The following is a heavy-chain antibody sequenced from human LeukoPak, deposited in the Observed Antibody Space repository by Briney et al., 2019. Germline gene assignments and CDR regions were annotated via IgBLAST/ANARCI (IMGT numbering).Heavy chain of an antibody. Sequence: GGSLRLSCAASGFTVSSNYMSWVRQAPGKGLEWVSVIYSGDNTYYADSVKGRFTVSRDNSRNTLYLQMNSLRAEDTAVYYCAGALYYYYGMDVWGQGTTVTVSS. V-gene: IGHV3-53*01. J-gene: IGHJ6*02. CDR1: GFTVSSNY. CDR2: IYSGDNT. CDR3: AGALYYYYGMDV.